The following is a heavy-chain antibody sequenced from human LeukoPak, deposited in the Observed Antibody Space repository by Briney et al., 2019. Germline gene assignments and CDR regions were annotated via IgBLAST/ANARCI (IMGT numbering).Heavy chain of an antibody. D-gene: IGHD3-22*01. CDR3: ARVMVYYYDSSGGAFDP. CDR1: GYTFTGYY. CDR2: INPNSGGT. V-gene: IGHV1-2*02. Sequence: ASVKVSCKASGYTFTGYYMHWVRQAPGQGLEWMGWINPNSGGTNYAQKFQGRVTMTRDTSISTAYMELSRLRSDDTAVYYCARVMVYYYDSSGGAFDPWGQGTLVTVSS. J-gene: IGHJ5*02.